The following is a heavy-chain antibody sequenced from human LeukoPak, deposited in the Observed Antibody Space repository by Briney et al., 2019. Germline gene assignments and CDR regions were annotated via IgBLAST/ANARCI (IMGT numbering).Heavy chain of an antibody. D-gene: IGHD2-15*01. CDR1: GGSISSYY. CDR2: LHYSGST. V-gene: IGHV4-59*01. J-gene: IGHJ6*02. Sequence: SETLSLTCTVSGGSISSYYWSWIRQPPGKGLEWIGYLHYSGSTNYNPSLKSRVTISVDTSKNQISLKLSSVTAADTAEYYCARVGYCTGGSCYSDYLYGMDVWGQGTPVTVSS. CDR3: ARVGYCTGGSCYSDYLYGMDV.